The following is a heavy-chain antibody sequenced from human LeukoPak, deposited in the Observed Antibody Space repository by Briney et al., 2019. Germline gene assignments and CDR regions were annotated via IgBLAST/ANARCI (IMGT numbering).Heavy chain of an antibody. CDR2: IYSDGSR. Sequence: GGSLRLSCAASGFTLSNFWMSWVRQAPGKGLEWVSVIYSDGSRYYADSVKGRFIISRDNSKNTLYLQMNSLRAEDTAIYYCARHRFYASASYLLFDYWSQGSLVTVSS. CDR3: ARHRFYASASYLLFDY. D-gene: IGHD3-10*01. V-gene: IGHV3-66*04. CDR1: GFTLSNFW. J-gene: IGHJ4*02.